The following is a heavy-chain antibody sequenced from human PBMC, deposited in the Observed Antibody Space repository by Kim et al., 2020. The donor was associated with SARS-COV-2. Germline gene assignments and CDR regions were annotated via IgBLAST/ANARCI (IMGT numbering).Heavy chain of an antibody. V-gene: IGHV3-21*02. CDR3: ARGIDNWNAPNNGYYGMDV. D-gene: IGHD1-20*01. Sequence: GRFTISRDDAKNTLYLQMNSLRAEDTAVYYCARGIDNWNAPNNGYYGMDVWGQGTTVTVSS. J-gene: IGHJ6*02.